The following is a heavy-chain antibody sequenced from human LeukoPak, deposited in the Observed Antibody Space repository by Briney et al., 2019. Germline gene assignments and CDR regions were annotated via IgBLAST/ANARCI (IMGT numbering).Heavy chain of an antibody. Sequence: SQTLSLTCTVSGGSISSGSYYWSSIRQPAGKGLEWIGRIYTSGSTNYNPSLKSRVTISVDTSKNQFSLKLSSVTAADTAVYYCARDDSSSSMFDYWGQGTLVTVSS. CDR2: IYTSGST. CDR1: GGSISSGSYY. CDR3: ARDDSSSSMFDY. J-gene: IGHJ4*02. V-gene: IGHV4-61*02. D-gene: IGHD6-6*01.